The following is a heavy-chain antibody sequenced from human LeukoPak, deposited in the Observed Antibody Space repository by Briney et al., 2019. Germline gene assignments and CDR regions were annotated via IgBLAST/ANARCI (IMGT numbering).Heavy chain of an antibody. CDR1: GGSFSGYY. D-gene: IGHD3-22*01. J-gene: IGHJ4*02. CDR3: AADSSGFSHFDY. CDR2: INHSGST. Sequence: PSETLSLTCAVYGGSFSGYYWSWIRQPPGKGLEWIGEINHSGSTNYNPSLKSQVTISVDTSKNQFSLKLSSVTAADTAVYYCAADSSGFSHFDYWGQGTLVTVSS. V-gene: IGHV4-34*01.